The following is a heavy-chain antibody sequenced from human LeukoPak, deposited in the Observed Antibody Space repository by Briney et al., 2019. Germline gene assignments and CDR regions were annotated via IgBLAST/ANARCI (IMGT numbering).Heavy chain of an antibody. D-gene: IGHD5-18*01. CDR3: ASSQEGYSYGLFDY. CDR1: GGSFSGYY. Sequence: SETLSLTCAVYGGSFSGYYWSWIRQPPGKGLEWIWEINHSGSTNYNPSLKSRVTISVDTSKNQFSLKLSSVTAADTAVYYCASSQEGYSYGLFDYWGQGTLVTVSS. J-gene: IGHJ4*02. V-gene: IGHV4-34*01. CDR2: INHSGST.